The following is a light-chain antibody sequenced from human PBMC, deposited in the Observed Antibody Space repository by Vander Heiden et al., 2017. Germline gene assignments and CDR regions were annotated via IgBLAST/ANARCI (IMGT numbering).Light chain of an antibody. Sequence: QSVLTHPPSASGTPGQRVTISCSGSSSNIGSNYVYWYQQLPGTAPKLLIYRNNQRPSGVPDRFSGSKSGTSASLAISGLRSEDEADYYCAAWDDSLSGLVVFGGGTKLTGL. CDR3: AAWDDSLSGLVV. J-gene: IGLJ2*01. CDR2: RNN. CDR1: SSNIGSNY. V-gene: IGLV1-47*01.